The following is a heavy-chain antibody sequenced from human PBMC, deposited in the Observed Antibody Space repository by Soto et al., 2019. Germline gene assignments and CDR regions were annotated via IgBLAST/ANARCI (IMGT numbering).Heavy chain of an antibody. Sequence: GGSLRLSCAASGFSFSNYAMSCVRQAPGTGLEWVSTIMSGGDTTYYADSVKGRVTISRDNSKDTLFLQMNILRAEDSAVYYCAKHFSDSTGPFDYWGQGTLVTSPQ. CDR2: IMSGGDTT. CDR3: AKHFSDSTGPFDY. CDR1: GFSFSNYA. D-gene: IGHD3-22*01. V-gene: IGHV3-23*01. J-gene: IGHJ4*02.